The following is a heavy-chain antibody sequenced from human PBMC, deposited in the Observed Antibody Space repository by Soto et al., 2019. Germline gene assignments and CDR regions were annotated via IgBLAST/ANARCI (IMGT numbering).Heavy chain of an antibody. V-gene: IGHV1-3*04. Sequence: ASVKVSCKASGYTFTSYYMHWVRQAPGQGLEWMGWINTHNGNTNYAQNLQGRVTITRDTSASTAYMELSSLRSEDTAVYYCARAPSWYIFDYWGQGTLVTVSS. J-gene: IGHJ4*02. D-gene: IGHD6-13*01. CDR3: ARAPSWYIFDY. CDR1: GYTFTSYY. CDR2: INTHNGNT.